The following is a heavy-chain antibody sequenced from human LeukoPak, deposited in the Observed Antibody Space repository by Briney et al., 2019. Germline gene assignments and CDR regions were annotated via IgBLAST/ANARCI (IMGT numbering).Heavy chain of an antibody. J-gene: IGHJ4*02. CDR2: ITHSGSN. CDR1: GGSISRYY. CDR3: ASVVDTAMIH. D-gene: IGHD5-18*01. V-gene: IGHV4-59*07. Sequence: SDTLSLTCTVSGGSISRYYWSWIRQPPRKRLEWIGYITHSGSNNYNHSLKSLVTISLDTSKTQFSLKMSSVTAADTAMYYCASVVDTAMIHWGQGTLVTVFS.